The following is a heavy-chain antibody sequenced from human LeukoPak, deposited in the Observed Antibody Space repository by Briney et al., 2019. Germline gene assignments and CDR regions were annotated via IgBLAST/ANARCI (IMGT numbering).Heavy chain of an antibody. V-gene: IGHV3-9*01. Sequence: PGGSLRLSCVASGFMFVNSAIHWARHAPGKCLEWVSGVGWHGGSIGSAASVKGRFTVSRDNAKRSLYRQMNSLRAEDTALYYCTKDKSARSSYGDAFDIWGQGTVVTVSS. CDR2: VGWHGGSI. J-gene: IGHJ3*02. CDR3: TKDKSARSSYGDAFDI. D-gene: IGHD6-6*01. CDR1: GFMFVNSA.